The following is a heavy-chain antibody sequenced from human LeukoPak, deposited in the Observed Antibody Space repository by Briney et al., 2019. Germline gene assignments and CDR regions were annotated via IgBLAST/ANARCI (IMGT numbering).Heavy chain of an antibody. CDR2: INHSGST. V-gene: IGHV4-34*01. Sequence: PSETLSLTCAVYGGSFSGYYWSWIRQPPGKGLEWIGEINHSGSTNYNPSPKSRVTFSVDTSKNQFSLKLSSVTAADTSVYYCARGTLIYSGYDYMDFDYWGQGTLVTVSS. CDR1: GGSFSGYY. CDR3: ARGTLIYSGYDYMDFDY. J-gene: IGHJ4*02. D-gene: IGHD5-12*01.